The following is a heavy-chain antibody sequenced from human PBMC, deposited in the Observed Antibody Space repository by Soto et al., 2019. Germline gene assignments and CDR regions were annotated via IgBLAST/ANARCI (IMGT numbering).Heavy chain of an antibody. CDR2: IYHSGNT. J-gene: IGHJ4*02. V-gene: IGHV4-31*03. CDR3: ARARFQVLYGKPYFDS. D-gene: IGHD2-2*02. Sequence: SETLSLTCTVSGGSITTGGSYWSWIRQHPGKGLEWIGNIYHSGNTYYNPSLKSRLTISVDTSKNHFSLMVDSVTAADTAVYYCARARFQVLYGKPYFDSWGQGTLLTVSS. CDR1: GGSITTGGSY.